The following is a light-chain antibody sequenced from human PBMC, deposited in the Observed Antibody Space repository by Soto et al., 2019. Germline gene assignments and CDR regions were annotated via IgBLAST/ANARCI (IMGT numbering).Light chain of an antibody. CDR2: RTD. CDR3: AAWDDSLNGHV. V-gene: IGLV1-44*01. Sequence: QTVVTQPHSVSGTPGQRVTISCSGSSSNIGTNTVHWFQQLPGTAPKVLIYRTDQRPSGVPERFSGSKSGTSASLAISELQSEDEADYYCAAWDDSLNGHVFGTGTKLTVL. CDR1: SSNIGTNT. J-gene: IGLJ1*01.